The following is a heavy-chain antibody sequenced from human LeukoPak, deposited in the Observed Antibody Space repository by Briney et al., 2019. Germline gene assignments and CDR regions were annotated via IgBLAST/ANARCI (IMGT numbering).Heavy chain of an antibody. CDR2: ISYDGSNK. J-gene: IGHJ4*02. CDR3: AKVSAXYSGSY. CDR1: GFTFSSYG. Sequence: AGGSLRLSCAASGFTFSSYGMHWVRQAPGKGLEWVAVISYDGSNKYYADSVKGRFTISRDNSKNTLYLQMNSLRAEDTAVYYCAKVSAXYSGSYWGXGTLVTVSS. V-gene: IGHV3-30*18. D-gene: IGHD1-26*01.